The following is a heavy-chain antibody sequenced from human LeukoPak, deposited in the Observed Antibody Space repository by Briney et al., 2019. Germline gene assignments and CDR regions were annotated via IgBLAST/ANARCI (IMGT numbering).Heavy chain of an antibody. CDR2: IYNSGST. J-gene: IGHJ5*02. Sequence: SETLSLTCTVSGGSLSNYSWSWIWQPPGKGLERVGYIYNSGSTNYNPSLTSRVTISVDTSKNQFSLKLSSVTAADTAVYYCARSELGTRYDFWSGYIAWGQGSLVSVSS. CDR1: GGSLSNYS. D-gene: IGHD3-3*01. V-gene: IGHV4-59*08. CDR3: ARSELGTRYDFWSGYIA.